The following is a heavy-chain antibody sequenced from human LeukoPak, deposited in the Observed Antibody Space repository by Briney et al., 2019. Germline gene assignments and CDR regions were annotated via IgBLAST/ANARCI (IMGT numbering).Heavy chain of an antibody. V-gene: IGHV3-15*01. CDR3: TTELNYGYFDY. CDR1: GFTFSNAW. D-gene: IGHD4-17*01. J-gene: IGHJ4*02. CDR2: IKSKTDGGTT. Sequence: GGSLRLSCAASGFTFSNAWMSWVRQAPGKGLEWVGRIKSKTDGGTTDYAAPVKGRFTISRDDSKNTLCMQMNSLKTEDTAVYYCTTELNYGYFDYWGQGTLVTVSS.